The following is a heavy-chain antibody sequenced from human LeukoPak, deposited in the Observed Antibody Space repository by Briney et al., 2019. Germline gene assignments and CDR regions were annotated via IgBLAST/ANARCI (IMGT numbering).Heavy chain of an antibody. CDR1: GYTFTSYG. V-gene: IGHV1-18*01. D-gene: IGHD3-3*01. CDR2: ISSYNGKK. J-gene: IGHJ6*02. Sequence: ASVKVSCKASGYTFTSYGISWVRQAPGQGLEWMGWISSYNGKKNYAQKLQGRVTMTTDTSTSTAYMELRSLRSDDTAVYYCARGGPPYYDFWSGYYPGAYGMDVWGQGTTVTVSS. CDR3: ARGGPPYYDFWSGYYPGAYGMDV.